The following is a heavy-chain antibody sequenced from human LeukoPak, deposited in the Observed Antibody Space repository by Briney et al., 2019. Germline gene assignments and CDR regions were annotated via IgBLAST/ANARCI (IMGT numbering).Heavy chain of an antibody. Sequence: SETLSLTCAVSGYSISSGFYWGWIRQPPGKGLEWIGSMYHSGSTYYNPSLQNRVTISVDTSTNQFSLKLRSVTAADTALYYCVRAGYSGLDWFDPWGQGTLVTVSS. D-gene: IGHD6-19*01. CDR1: GYSISSGFY. V-gene: IGHV4-38-2*01. CDR2: MYHSGST. J-gene: IGHJ5*02. CDR3: VRAGYSGLDWFDP.